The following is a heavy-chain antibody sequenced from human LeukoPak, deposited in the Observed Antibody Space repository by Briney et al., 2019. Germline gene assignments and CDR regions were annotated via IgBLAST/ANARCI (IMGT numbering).Heavy chain of an antibody. Sequence: PGGSLRLSCAASAFTFTNYGMHWVRQAPGKGLEWVAFVRSDGSDQYYIDSVKGRFTVSRDNSKNTLYLQMSNLRPEDTAVYYCAKNLGSPSQNYWGQGTLVTVSS. CDR3: AKNLGSPSQNY. V-gene: IGHV3-30*02. D-gene: IGHD7-27*01. CDR2: VRSDGSDQ. CDR1: AFTFTNYG. J-gene: IGHJ4*02.